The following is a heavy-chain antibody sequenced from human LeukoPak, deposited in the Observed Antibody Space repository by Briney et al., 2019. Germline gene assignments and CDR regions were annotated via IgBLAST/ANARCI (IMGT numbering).Heavy chain of an antibody. V-gene: IGHV3-23*01. CDR3: ARDPSSWYFDF. CDR1: GFTFSSYA. J-gene: IGHJ2*01. CDR2: ISGSGGST. Sequence: TGGSLRLSCAASGFTFSSYAMSWVRQAPGKGLEWVSAISGSGGSTYYADSGKGRFTISRDNSKNTLYLQMNSLRVEDTALYYCARDPSSWYFDFWGRGTLVTVSS.